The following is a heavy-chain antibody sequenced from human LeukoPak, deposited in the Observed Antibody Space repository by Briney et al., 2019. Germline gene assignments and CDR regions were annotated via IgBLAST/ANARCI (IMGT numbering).Heavy chain of an antibody. Sequence: GGSLRLTCAASGFAFSSYEMNWVRQAPGKGLEWVSYIRSTSNTIYYADSVKGRFTISRDNAKNSLYLQMNSLRAEDTAVYYCARDFGRWFIDYWGQGTLVTVSS. J-gene: IGHJ4*02. CDR3: ARDFGRWFIDY. V-gene: IGHV3-48*03. CDR2: IRSTSNTI. CDR1: GFAFSSYE. D-gene: IGHD4-23*01.